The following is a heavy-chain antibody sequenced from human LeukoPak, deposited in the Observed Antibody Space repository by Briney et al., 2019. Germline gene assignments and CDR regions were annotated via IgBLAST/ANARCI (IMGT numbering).Heavy chain of an antibody. D-gene: IGHD3-3*01. V-gene: IGHV4-39*07. CDR2: IYYSGST. Sequence: SETLSLTCTVSGGSISSYYWGWIRQPPGKGLEWIGSIYYSGSTYYNPSLKSRVTISVDTSKNQFSLKLSSVTAADTAVYYCARASSFVLGPWGQGTLVTVSS. CDR1: GGSISSYY. CDR3: ARASSFVLGP. J-gene: IGHJ5*02.